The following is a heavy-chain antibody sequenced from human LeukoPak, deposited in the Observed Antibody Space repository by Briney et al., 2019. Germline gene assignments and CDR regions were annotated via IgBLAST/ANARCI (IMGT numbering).Heavy chain of an antibody. CDR3: ASAATSYGSGSYVDY. J-gene: IGHJ4*02. D-gene: IGHD3-10*01. Sequence: SVKVSCKASGGTFSSYAISWVRQAPGQGLEWMGGLIPIFGTADYAQKFQGRVTITADKSTSTAYMELSSLRSEDTAVYYCASAATSYGSGSYVDYWGQGTLVTVSS. CDR1: GGTFSSYA. V-gene: IGHV1-69*06. CDR2: LIPIFGTA.